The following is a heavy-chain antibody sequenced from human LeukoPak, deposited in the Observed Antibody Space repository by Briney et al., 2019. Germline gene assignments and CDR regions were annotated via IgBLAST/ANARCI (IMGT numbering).Heavy chain of an antibody. D-gene: IGHD2-2*01. CDR2: ISGSGGST. V-gene: IGHV3-23*01. CDR3: AKDLGLGDCSSTSCFYWFDY. J-gene: IGHJ4*02. Sequence: GGSLRLSCAASGFTFSSFWMSWVRQAPGKGLERVSAISGSGGSTYYADSVKGRFTISRDNSKNTLYLQMNSLRAEDTAVYYCAKDLGLGDCSSTSCFYWFDYWGQGTLVTVSS. CDR1: GFTFSSFW.